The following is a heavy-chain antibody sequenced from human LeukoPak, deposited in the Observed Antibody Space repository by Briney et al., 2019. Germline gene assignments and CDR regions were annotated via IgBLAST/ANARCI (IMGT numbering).Heavy chain of an antibody. Sequence: GRSLRLSCAASGFTFSSYAMHWVRQAPGKGLEWVAVISYDGSNKYYADSVKGRFTISRDNSKNTLYLQMNSLRAEDTAVYYCARGAVRRRPWDYYGMDVWGQGTTVTVSS. J-gene: IGHJ6*02. CDR1: GFTFSSYA. D-gene: IGHD4-17*01. CDR2: ISYDGSNK. CDR3: ARGAVRRRPWDYYGMDV. V-gene: IGHV3-30*04.